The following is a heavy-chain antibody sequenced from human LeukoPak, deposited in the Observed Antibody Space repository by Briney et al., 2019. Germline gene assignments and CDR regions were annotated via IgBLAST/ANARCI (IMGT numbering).Heavy chain of an antibody. CDR1: GNTFSSYA. J-gene: IGHJ6*03. CDR3: ARGGYSSGWNTYYYYYMDV. V-gene: IGHV1-69*06. CDR2: IIPIFGTA. D-gene: IGHD6-19*01. Sequence: SVKVSCKASGNTFSSYAISWVRQAPGQGLEWMGGIIPIFGTANYAQKFQGRVTITADKSTSTAYMELSSLRSEDTAVYYCARGGYSSGWNTYYYYYMDVWGKGTTVTVSS.